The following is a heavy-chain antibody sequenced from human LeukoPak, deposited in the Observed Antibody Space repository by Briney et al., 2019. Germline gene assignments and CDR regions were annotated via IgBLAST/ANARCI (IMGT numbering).Heavy chain of an antibody. D-gene: IGHD4-17*01. CDR2: IWYGGSNK. CDR1: GFTFSSYG. V-gene: IGHV3-33*01. Sequence: PGGSLRLSCAASGFTFSSYGMHWVRQAPGKGLEWVAVIWYGGSNKYYADSVKGRFTISRDNSKNTLYLQMNSLSAEDTAVYYCARDLAYCDYGAFDIWGQGTMVTVSS. CDR3: ARDLAYCDYGAFDI. J-gene: IGHJ3*02.